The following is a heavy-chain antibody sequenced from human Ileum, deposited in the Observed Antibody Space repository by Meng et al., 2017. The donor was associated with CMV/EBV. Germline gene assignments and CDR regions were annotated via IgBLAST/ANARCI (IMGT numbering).Heavy chain of an antibody. Sequence: ASGFTFSSYAMSWVRQAPGKGLEWVSVIYSGGSSTYYADSVKGRFTISRDNSKNTLYPQMNSLRAEDTAVYYCAKDKLDRAEYFQHWGQGTLVTVSS. D-gene: IGHD6-13*01. J-gene: IGHJ1*01. CDR3: AKDKLDRAEYFQH. CDR2: IYSGGSST. V-gene: IGHV3-23*03. CDR1: GFTFSSYA.